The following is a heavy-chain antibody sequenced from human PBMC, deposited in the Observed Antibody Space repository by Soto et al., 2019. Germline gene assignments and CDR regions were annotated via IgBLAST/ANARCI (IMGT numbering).Heavy chain of an antibody. CDR1: GPSTGRAGYN. Sequence: LSDPLSLTCTFSGPSTGRAGYNCGGIRQHPGKGLEWIGYIYYSGSTYYTPSLKSRVTISVDTSKNQFSLKLSPVTAADTAVYYCARYGTGTYYPTTFDSWGQGTLVTVS. J-gene: IGHJ4*02. CDR3: ARYGTGTYYPTTFDS. V-gene: IGHV4-31*03. CDR2: IYYSGST. D-gene: IGHD3-10*01.